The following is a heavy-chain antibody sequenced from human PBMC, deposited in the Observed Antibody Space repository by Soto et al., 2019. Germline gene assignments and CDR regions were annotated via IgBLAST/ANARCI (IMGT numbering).Heavy chain of an antibody. V-gene: IGHV1-18*04. Sequence: ASVKVSCKASGYTFTSYGISWVRQAPGQGLEWMGWISAYNGNTNYAQKLQGRVTMTTDTSTSTAYMELRSLRSDDTAVYYCATVHRSSTSRGSDFDPWGQGTQVTVSS. J-gene: IGHJ5*02. CDR1: GYTFTSYG. CDR2: ISAYNGNT. D-gene: IGHD2-2*01. CDR3: ATVHRSSTSRGSDFDP.